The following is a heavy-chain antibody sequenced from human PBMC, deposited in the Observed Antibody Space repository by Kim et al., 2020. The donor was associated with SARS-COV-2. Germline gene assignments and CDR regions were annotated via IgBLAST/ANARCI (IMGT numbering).Heavy chain of an antibody. J-gene: IGHJ4*02. V-gene: IGHV1-69*01. D-gene: IGHD3-22*01. Sequence: AQKVKGRVTITADESTSTAYMELSSRRSQDTAVYYCARHSPYDSSGYYSDYWGQGTLVTVSS. CDR3: ARHSPYDSSGYYSDY.